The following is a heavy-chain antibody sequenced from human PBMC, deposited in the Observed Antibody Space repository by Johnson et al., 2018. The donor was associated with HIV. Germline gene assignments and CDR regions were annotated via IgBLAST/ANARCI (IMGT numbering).Heavy chain of an antibody. V-gene: IGHV3-53*01. CDR2: ITWDGGST. CDR3: ARGSGSYYSNAFDI. CDR1: GFTVSSNY. J-gene: IGHJ3*02. D-gene: IGHD1-26*01. Sequence: VQLVESGGGLIQPGGSLRLSCAASGFTVSSNYMSWVRQAPGKGLEWVSIITWDGGSTYYADSVKGRFTISRDNAKNSLYLQINSLRAEDTALYCCARGSGSYYSNAFDIWGQGTMVTVSS.